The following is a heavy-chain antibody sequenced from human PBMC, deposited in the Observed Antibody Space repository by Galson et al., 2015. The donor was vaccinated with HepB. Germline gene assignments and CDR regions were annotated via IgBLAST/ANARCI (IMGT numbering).Heavy chain of an antibody. D-gene: IGHD3-16*01. CDR3: VKEGSWFGGDWFDP. V-gene: IGHV3-23*01. CDR2: ITGRGSTR. CDR1: GFIFRHHA. J-gene: IGHJ5*02. Sequence: SLRLSCAGSGFIFRHHAMAWIRQAPGKGLEWVSGITGRGSTRSYSDAVKGRFPISRDNSKDTVFLQMDNLRAEDTAVYYCVKEGSWFGGDWFDPWGQGALVTVS.